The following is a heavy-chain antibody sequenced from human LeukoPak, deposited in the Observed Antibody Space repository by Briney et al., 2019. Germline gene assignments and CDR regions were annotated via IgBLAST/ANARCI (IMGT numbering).Heavy chain of an antibody. D-gene: IGHD2-15*01. CDR2: INWNGGST. CDR1: GLTFDDYG. CDR3: ARSVAASRDY. V-gene: IGHV3-20*04. Sequence: GGSLRLSCAASGLTFDDYGMSWVRQAPGKGLEWVSDINWNGGSTGYADSVKGRFTISRDNAKNSLYLQMNSLRAEDTALYYCARSVAASRDYWGQGTLVTVSS. J-gene: IGHJ4*02.